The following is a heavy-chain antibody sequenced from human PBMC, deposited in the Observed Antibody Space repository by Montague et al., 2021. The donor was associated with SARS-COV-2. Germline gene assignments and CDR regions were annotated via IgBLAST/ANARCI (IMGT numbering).Heavy chain of an antibody. D-gene: IGHD3-22*01. J-gene: IGHJ3*02. CDR1: GFTFDDYG. Sequence: SLRLSCAASGFTFDDYGMSWVRQAPVKGLEWVSGINWNGGSTGYXDSVKGRFTISRDNAKNSLYLQMNSLRAEDTALYYCARDGTYYYDSSGYLGRGVGAFDIWGQGTGVTVSS. V-gene: IGHV3-20*04. CDR3: ARDGTYYYDSSGYLGRGVGAFDI. CDR2: INWNGGST.